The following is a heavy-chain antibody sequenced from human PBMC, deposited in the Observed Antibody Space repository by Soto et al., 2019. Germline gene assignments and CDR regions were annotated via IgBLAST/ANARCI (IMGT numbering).Heavy chain of an antibody. CDR1: GFTFSSYS. D-gene: IGHD7-27*01. CDR3: GKDLTSALFDS. CDR2: ISSSSSTI. V-gene: IGHV3-48*01. J-gene: IGHJ4*02. Sequence: PGGSLRLSCAASGFTFSSYSMNWVLQAPGKGLEWVSYISSSSSTIYYADSVKGRFTISIDNANNSLYLQMNSLIAEDTAVYYCGKDLTSALFDSWGQGTLVPVSS.